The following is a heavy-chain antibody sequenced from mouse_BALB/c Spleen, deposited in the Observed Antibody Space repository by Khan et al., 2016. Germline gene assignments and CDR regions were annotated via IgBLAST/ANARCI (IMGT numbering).Heavy chain of an antibody. Sequence: EVQLQESGPELVKPGASVKISCKASGYSFIGYFMNWVMQSHGKSLEWIGRINPYNGDTFYNQKFKGKATLTVDKSSSTAHMELRSLASEDSAVYYCPRDYGSPRGAMDCWGQGTSVTVPS. J-gene: IGHJ4*01. CDR3: PRDYGSPRGAMDC. CDR2: INPYNGDT. V-gene: IGHV1-20*02. CDR1: GYSFIGYF. D-gene: IGHD1-1*01.